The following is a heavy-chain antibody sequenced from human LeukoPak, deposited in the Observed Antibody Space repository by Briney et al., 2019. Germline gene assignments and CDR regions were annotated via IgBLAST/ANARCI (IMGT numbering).Heavy chain of an antibody. D-gene: IGHD1-26*01. V-gene: IGHV4-61*02. CDR1: GGSISSGSYY. CDR3: ARRGGSYDSYYFDY. Sequence: SQTLSLTCTVSGGSISSGSYYWSWIRQPAGKGLEWIGRIYTSGSTNYNPSLKSRVTISVDTSKNQFSLKVNSVTAADTAVYYCARRGGSYDSYYFDYWGQGTLVTVSS. CDR2: IYTSGST. J-gene: IGHJ4*02.